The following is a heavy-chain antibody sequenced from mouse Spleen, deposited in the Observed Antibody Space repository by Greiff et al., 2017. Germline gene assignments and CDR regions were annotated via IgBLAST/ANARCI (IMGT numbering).Heavy chain of an antibody. CDR1: GFSLTSYG. V-gene: IGHV2-9*02. D-gene: IGHD4-1*01. CDR3: ARDWAYAMDY. J-gene: IGHJ4*01. CDR2: IWAGGST. Sequence: VKLQESGPGLVAPSQSLSITCTVSGFSLTSYGVHWVRQPPGKGLEWLGVIWAGGSTNYNSALMSRLSISKDNSKSQVFLKMNSLQTDDTAMYYCARDWAYAMDYWGQGTSVTVSS.